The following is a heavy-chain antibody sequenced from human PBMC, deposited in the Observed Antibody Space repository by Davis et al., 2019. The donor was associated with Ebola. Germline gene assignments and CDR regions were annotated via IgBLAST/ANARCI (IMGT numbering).Heavy chain of an antibody. J-gene: IGHJ4*02. V-gene: IGHV3-11*01. CDR3: ASGPSGILEYYFDY. CDR2: ISSSCSTI. Sequence: GGSLRLSCAASGFTFSDYYMSWIRQAPGKGLEWVSYISSSCSTIYYADSVKGRFTISRDNAKNSLYLQMNSLRAEDTAVYYCASGPSGILEYYFDYWGQGTLVTVSS. CDR1: GFTFSDYY. D-gene: IGHD1-26*01.